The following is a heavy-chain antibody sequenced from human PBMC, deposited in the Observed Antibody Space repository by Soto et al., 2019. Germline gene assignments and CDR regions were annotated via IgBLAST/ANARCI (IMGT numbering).Heavy chain of an antibody. D-gene: IGHD2-15*01. J-gene: IGHJ6*02. CDR3: ARGGGDIVVVVAATLTYGMDV. CDR2: ISYDGSNK. CDR1: GFTFSSYA. V-gene: IGHV3-30-3*01. Sequence: GESLKISCAASGFTFSSYAMHWVRQAPGKGLEWVAVISYDGSNKYYADSVKGRFTISRDNSKNTLYLQMNSLRAEDTAVYYCARGGGDIVVVVAATLTYGMDVWGQGTTVTVSS.